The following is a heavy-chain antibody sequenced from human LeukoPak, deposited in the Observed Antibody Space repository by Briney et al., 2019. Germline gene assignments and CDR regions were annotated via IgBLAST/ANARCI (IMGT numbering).Heavy chain of an antibody. J-gene: IGHJ4*02. D-gene: IGHD2-2*02. CDR1: GGSFSGYY. CDR3: ARHGRYCSSTSCYIGYYFDY. V-gene: IGHV4-34*01. CDR2: INHSGST. Sequence: SETLSLTCAVYGGSFSGYYWSWIRQPPGKGLEWIGEINHSGSTYYNPSLKSRVTISVDTSKNQFSLKLSSVTAADTAVYYCARHGRYCSSTSCYIGYYFDYWGQGTLVTVSS.